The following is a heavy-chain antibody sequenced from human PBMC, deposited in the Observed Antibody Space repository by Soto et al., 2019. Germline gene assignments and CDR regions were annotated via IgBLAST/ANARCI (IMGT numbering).Heavy chain of an antibody. V-gene: IGHV4-59*01. Sequence: KSSETLSLTCTVSGGSISSYYWSWIRQPPGKGLEWIGYIYYSGSTNYNPSLKSRVTISVDTSKNQFSLKLSSVTAADTAVYYCARDHTGGPRYDYWGQGTLVTVSS. CDR1: GGSISSYY. J-gene: IGHJ4*02. CDR3: ARDHTGGPRYDY. CDR2: IYYSGST.